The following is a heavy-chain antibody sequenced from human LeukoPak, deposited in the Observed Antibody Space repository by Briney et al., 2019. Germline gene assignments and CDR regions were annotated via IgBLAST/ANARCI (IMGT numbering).Heavy chain of an antibody. CDR2: ISYDGSNK. V-gene: IGHV3-30*03. J-gene: IGHJ4*02. D-gene: IGHD5-12*01. Sequence: GGSLRLSCAASGFTFSSYGMHWVRQAPGKGLEWVAVISYDGSNKYYADSVKGRFTISRDNSKNRLYLQMNSLRAEDTAVYYCARDFSGYDYNFDYWGQGTLVTVSS. CDR3: ARDFSGYDYNFDY. CDR1: GFTFSSYG.